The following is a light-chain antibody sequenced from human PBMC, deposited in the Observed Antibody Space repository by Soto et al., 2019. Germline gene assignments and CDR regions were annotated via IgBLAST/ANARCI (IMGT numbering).Light chain of an antibody. J-gene: IGKJ1*01. CDR2: KAS. CDR1: QSISTY. CDR3: QQYDSYSPT. V-gene: IGKV1-5*03. Sequence: DIQMTQSPSTLSESIGDRVTITCRASQSISTYLAWFQQKPGKAPKLLIYKASTLQSGVPSRFSGSGSGTEFTLTTSSLQPDDSATYYCQQYDSYSPTFGQGTKVEIK.